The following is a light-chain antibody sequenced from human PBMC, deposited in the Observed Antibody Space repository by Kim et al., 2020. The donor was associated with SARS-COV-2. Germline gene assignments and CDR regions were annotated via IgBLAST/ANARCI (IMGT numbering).Light chain of an antibody. Sequence: DIQMTQSPSTLSASVGDRVTFTCRASQNVSRWLAWYQQKPGKAPKLLVYKASSLETRVPSRFSGSGSGTEFTLTISSLQPEDIATYYCQQYSNFEFTFGQGTKLEI. V-gene: IGKV1-5*03. CDR1: QNVSRW. CDR3: QQYSNFEFT. J-gene: IGKJ2*01. CDR2: KAS.